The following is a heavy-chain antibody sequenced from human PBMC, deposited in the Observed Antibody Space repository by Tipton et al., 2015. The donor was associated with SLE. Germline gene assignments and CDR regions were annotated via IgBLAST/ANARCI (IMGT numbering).Heavy chain of an antibody. V-gene: IGHV4-39*07. D-gene: IGHD3-10*01. CDR2: IYYSGST. CDR3: ARCQGNYYYGMDV. J-gene: IGHJ6*02. Sequence: TLSLTCTVSGGSISSYYWGWIRQPPGKGLEWIGSIYYSGSTYYNPSLKSRVTISVDTSKNQFSLKLSSVTAADTAVYYCARCQGNYYYGMDVWGQGTTVTVSS. CDR1: GGSISSYY.